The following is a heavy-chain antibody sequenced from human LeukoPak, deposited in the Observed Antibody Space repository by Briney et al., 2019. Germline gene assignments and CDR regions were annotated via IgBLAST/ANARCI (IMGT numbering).Heavy chain of an antibody. CDR3: AKGSAVADIYFDY. Sequence: GGSLRLSCAASGFTFSNYAMTWVRQAPGKGLEWVSGISGSGSSTYSADSVRGRFTISRDNSKNTLYLQMNRLRAEDTAVYYCAKGSAVADIYFDYWGQGVLVTVSS. V-gene: IGHV3-23*01. D-gene: IGHD6-19*01. J-gene: IGHJ4*02. CDR1: GFTFSNYA. CDR2: ISGSGSST.